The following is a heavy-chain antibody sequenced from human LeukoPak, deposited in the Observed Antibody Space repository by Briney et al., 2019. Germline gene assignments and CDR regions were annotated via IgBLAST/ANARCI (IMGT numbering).Heavy chain of an antibody. J-gene: IGHJ4*02. CDR3: AREFDILTGYTFDY. CDR1: GFTFSDYY. CDR2: ISSSGSTI. V-gene: IGHV3-11*01. D-gene: IGHD3-9*01. Sequence: GGSLRLSCAATGFTFSDYYMSWIRQAPGKGLEWVSYISSSGSTIYYADSVKGRFTISRDNAKNSLYLQMNSLRAEDTAVYYCAREFDILTGYTFDYWGQGTLVTVSS.